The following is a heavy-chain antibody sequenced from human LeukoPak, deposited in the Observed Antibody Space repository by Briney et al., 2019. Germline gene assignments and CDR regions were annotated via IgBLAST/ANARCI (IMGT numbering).Heavy chain of an antibody. CDR3: ARHRGSSPHYFDY. J-gene: IGHJ4*02. Sequence: PSETLSLTCTVSGGSISSGGYYWSWIRQHPGKGLEWIGFIYYTGSTKYNPSLKSRVTISVDTSKNQFSLKLSSVTAVDTAVYYCARHRGSSPHYFDYWGQGSLVPVSS. D-gene: IGHD1-26*01. CDR2: IYYTGST. CDR1: GGSISSGGYY. V-gene: IGHV4-61*08.